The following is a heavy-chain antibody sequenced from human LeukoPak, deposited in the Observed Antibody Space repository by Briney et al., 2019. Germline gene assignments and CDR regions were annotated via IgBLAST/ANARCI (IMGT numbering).Heavy chain of an antibody. V-gene: IGHV4-39*07. J-gene: IGHJ5*02. CDR3: ARAKGSRITMIVVAPGPARYNWFDP. CDR1: GGSISSSSYY. D-gene: IGHD3-22*01. Sequence: ASETLSLTCTVSGGSISSSSYYWGWIRQPPGKGLEWIGSIYYSGSTYYNPSLKSRVTISVDTSNNQFSLKLSSVTAADTAVYYCARAKGSRITMIVVAPGPARYNWFDPWGQGTLVTVSS. CDR2: IYYSGST.